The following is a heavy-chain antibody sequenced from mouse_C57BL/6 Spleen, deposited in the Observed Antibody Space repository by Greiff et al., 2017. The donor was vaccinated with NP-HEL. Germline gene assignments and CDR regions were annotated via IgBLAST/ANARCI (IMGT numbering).Heavy chain of an antibody. CDR2: IYPGGGYT. CDR3: ARGGNYYGSSPFAMDY. CDR1: GYTFTNYW. D-gene: IGHD1-1*01. J-gene: IGHJ4*01. Sequence: VQLQQSGAELVRPGTSVKMSCKASGYTFTNYWIGWAKQRPGHGLEWIGDIYPGGGYTNYNEKFKGKATLTADKSSSTAYMQFSSLTSEDSAIYSCARGGNYYGSSPFAMDYWGQGTSVTVSS. V-gene: IGHV1-63*01.